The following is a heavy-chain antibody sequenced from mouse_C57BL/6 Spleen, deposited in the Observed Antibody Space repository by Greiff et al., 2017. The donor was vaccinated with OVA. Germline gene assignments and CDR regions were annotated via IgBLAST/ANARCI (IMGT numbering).Heavy chain of an antibody. CDR2: IYPGDGDT. D-gene: IGHD1-1*01. Sequence: QVHVKQSGAELVKPGASVKISCKASGYAFSSYWMNWVKQRPGKGLEWIGQIYPGDGDTNYNGKFKGKATLTADKSSSTAYMQLSSLTSEDSAVYFCARYYYGSSYENYFDYWGQGTTLTVSS. CDR3: ARYYYGSSYENYFDY. CDR1: GYAFSSYW. V-gene: IGHV1-80*01. J-gene: IGHJ2*01.